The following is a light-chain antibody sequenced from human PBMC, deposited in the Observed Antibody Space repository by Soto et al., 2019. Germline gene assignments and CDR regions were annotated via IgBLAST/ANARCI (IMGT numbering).Light chain of an antibody. Sequence: EVVLTQSPATLSLSPGERATLSCRASQSVDSSLAWYQQKVGQAPRLLIYDASNRATGIPGRFSGSGSGTDFTLTISSLEPEDFAVYYCQQRGAFGQETKVEI. CDR2: DAS. V-gene: IGKV3-11*01. J-gene: IGKJ2*01. CDR3: QQRGA. CDR1: QSVDSS.